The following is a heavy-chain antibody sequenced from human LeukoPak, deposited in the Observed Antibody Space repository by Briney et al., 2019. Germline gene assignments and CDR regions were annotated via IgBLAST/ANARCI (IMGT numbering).Heavy chain of an antibody. CDR2: IYYSGTT. J-gene: IGHJ6*02. CDR1: GGSISSYY. Sequence: PSETLSLTCTVSGGSISSYYWSWIRQPPGKGLGWIGYIYYSGTTNYNPSLKSRVTISVDTSKNQFSLKLSSVTAADTAVYYCARTFSGSYYYYGMDVWGQGTTVTVSS. V-gene: IGHV4-59*01. CDR3: ARTFSGSYYYYGMDV. D-gene: IGHD1-26*01.